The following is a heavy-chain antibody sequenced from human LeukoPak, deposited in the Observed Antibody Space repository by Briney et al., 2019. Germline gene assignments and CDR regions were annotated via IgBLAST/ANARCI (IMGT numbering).Heavy chain of an antibody. CDR3: ARGRYYDSRFDY. CDR1: GGSFSGYY. Sequence: SETLSLTCAVYGGSFSGYYWSWIRQPPGKWLEWIGEINHSGSTNYNPSLKSRVTISVDTSKNQFSLKLSSVTAADTAVYYCARGRYYDSRFDYWGQGTLVTVSS. CDR2: INHSGST. V-gene: IGHV4-34*01. J-gene: IGHJ4*02. D-gene: IGHD3-22*01.